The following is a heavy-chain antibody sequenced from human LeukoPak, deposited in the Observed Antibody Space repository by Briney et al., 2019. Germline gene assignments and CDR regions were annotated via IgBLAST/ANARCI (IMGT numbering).Heavy chain of an antibody. Sequence: GGSLRLSCAASGFTFSSYSMNWVRQAPGKGLEWVSAISGSGGSTYYTDSVKGRFTISRDNSKNTLYLQMNSLRAEDTAVYYCAKATTVNYYYMDVWGKGTTVTVSS. V-gene: IGHV3-23*01. D-gene: IGHD4-11*01. J-gene: IGHJ6*03. CDR1: GFTFSSYS. CDR2: ISGSGGST. CDR3: AKATTVNYYYMDV.